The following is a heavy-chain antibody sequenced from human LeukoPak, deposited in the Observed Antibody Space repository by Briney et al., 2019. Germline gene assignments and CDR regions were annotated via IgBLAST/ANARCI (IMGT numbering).Heavy chain of an antibody. CDR1: GGSFSGYY. Sequence: SETLSLTCAVYGGSFSGYYWSWIRQPPGKGLEWIGEINHSGSTNYNPSLESRVTISVDTSKNQFSLKLSSVTAADTAVYYCARGRGYYYGSGRSTNWFDPWGQGTLVTVSS. D-gene: IGHD3-10*01. CDR3: ARGRGYYYGSGRSTNWFDP. J-gene: IGHJ5*02. V-gene: IGHV4-34*01. CDR2: INHSGST.